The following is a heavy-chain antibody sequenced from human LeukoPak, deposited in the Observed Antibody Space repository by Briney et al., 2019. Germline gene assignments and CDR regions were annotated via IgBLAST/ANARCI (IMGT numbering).Heavy chain of an antibody. CDR1: GGSFSGYY. CDR2: INHSGTT. D-gene: IGHD2-2*01. Sequence: SETLSLTCAVYGGSFSGYYWSWIRQPPGKGLEWIGEINHSGTTNYNPSLKSRVTISVDTSKNQFSLKLSSVTAADTAVYYCARVYCTSINCPAVSDYWGQGILVTVSS. V-gene: IGHV4-34*01. CDR3: ARVYCTSINCPAVSDY. J-gene: IGHJ4*02.